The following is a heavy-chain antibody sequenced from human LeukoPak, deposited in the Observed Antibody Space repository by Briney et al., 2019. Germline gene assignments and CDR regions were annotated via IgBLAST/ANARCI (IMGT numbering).Heavy chain of an antibody. CDR3: AKDRGGSSYYPQLDY. V-gene: IGHV3-30*18. D-gene: IGHD3-22*01. CDR2: ISFDGSNK. J-gene: IGHJ4*02. Sequence: SGGSLRLSCAASGFTFSSYGMHWVRQAPGKVLEWVAVISFDGSNKYYADSVKGRFTISRDNSKNTLYLQMNSLRDEDTAVYYCAKDRGGSSYYPQLDYWGQGTLVTVSS. CDR1: GFTFSSYG.